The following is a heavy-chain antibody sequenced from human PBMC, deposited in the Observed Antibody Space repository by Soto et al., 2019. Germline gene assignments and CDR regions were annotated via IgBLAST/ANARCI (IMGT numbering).Heavy chain of an antibody. D-gene: IGHD2-15*01. Sequence: QVQLQESGPGLVRPSQTLSLTCTVSGGSISSGGYYWSWIRQHPGKGLEWIGYIYYSGSTYYNPSLKSRVTISVDTSKNQFSLKLSSVTAADTAVYYCARGSVVAATLFDYWGQGTLVTVSS. CDR2: IYYSGST. CDR3: ARGSVVAATLFDY. CDR1: GGSISSGGYY. J-gene: IGHJ4*02. V-gene: IGHV4-31*03.